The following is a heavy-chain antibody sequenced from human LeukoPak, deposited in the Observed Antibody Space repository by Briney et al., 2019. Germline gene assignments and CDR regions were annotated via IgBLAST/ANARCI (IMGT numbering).Heavy chain of an antibody. CDR2: ITSSGSYI. J-gene: IGHJ4*02. D-gene: IGHD3-16*01. CDR1: GFNYSSYT. Sequence: PGGSLRLSCAASGFNYSSYTMNWVRQAPGKGLEWVSSITSSGSYIYYADSVKGRFTVSRDNAKNSLYLQMNSLRAEDTAVYYCARAPPPHYYDHTRGQGTLVTVSS. CDR3: ARAPPPHYYDHT. V-gene: IGHV3-21*01.